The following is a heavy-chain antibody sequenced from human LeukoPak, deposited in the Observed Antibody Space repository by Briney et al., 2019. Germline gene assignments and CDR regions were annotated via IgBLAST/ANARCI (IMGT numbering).Heavy chain of an antibody. CDR2: INPNSGGT. D-gene: IGHD2-2*02. CDR3: ARDQLLYRYFDY. Sequence: ASVKVCCKASGYTFTGYYMHWVRQAPGQGLEWMGWINPNSGGTNYAQKFQGRVTMTRDTSISTAYMELSRLRSDDTAVYYCARDQLLYRYFDYWGQGTLVTVSS. CDR1: GYTFTGYY. V-gene: IGHV1-2*02. J-gene: IGHJ4*02.